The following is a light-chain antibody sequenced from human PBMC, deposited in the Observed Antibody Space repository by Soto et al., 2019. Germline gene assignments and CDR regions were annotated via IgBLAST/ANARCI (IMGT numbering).Light chain of an antibody. J-gene: IGKJ5*01. CDR1: QSLLHIAGQTH. CDR2: EVS. Sequence: DVVMTQAPLSLAITPGQPASISCRSSQSLLHIAGQTHLFWYLQKPGQSPQLLIYEVSNRFSGVPDRFSGCGTGTDSTLAMNRVEAHTVELYYCMQSTHLPTTFAQGTRLEIK. CDR3: MQSTHLPTT. V-gene: IGKV2D-29*02.